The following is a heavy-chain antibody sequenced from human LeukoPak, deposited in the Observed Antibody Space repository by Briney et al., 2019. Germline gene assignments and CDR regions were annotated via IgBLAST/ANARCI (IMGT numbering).Heavy chain of an antibody. CDR3: AKDQSSSWFEYFQH. CDR2: IRYDGSNK. CDR1: GFTFSSYG. Sequence: PGGSLRLSCAASGFTFSSYGMHWVRQAPGKGLEWVAFIRYDGSNKYYADSVKGRFTISRDNSKNTLYLQMNSLRAEDTAVYYCAKDQSSSWFEYFQHWGQGTLVTVSS. J-gene: IGHJ1*01. V-gene: IGHV3-30*02. D-gene: IGHD6-13*01.